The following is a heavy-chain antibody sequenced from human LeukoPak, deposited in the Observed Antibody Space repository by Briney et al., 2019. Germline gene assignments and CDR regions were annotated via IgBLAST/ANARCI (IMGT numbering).Heavy chain of an antibody. D-gene: IGHD2-2*02. CDR3: ARYTEYYFDY. J-gene: IGHJ4*02. CDR1: GFTFSTYW. CDR2: MKRDGSEV. V-gene: IGHV3-7*01. Sequence: GGSLRLSCAASGFTFSTYWMTWVRQAPGKGLEWVANMKRDGSEVYYANSVKGHFTISRDNAKNSLYLQMNSLRAEDTPVYYCARYTEYYFDYWGQGTLVTVSS.